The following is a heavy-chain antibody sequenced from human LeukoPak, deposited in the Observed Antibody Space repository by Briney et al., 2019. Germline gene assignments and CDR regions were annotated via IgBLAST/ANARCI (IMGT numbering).Heavy chain of an antibody. CDR3: AKDLPSPWTFDH. J-gene: IGHJ4*02. V-gene: IGHV3-30*18. CDR2: ISSRGNEI. D-gene: IGHD3/OR15-3a*01. CDR1: GFTLTSSA. Sequence: GGSLRLPCAASGFTLTSSAMHWVRQAPGKGLEWVALISSRGNEIVHTNSVKGRFTISRDTSKNTLYLQMNDLRVDDTAVYYCAKDLPSPWTFDHWGQGILVTVSS.